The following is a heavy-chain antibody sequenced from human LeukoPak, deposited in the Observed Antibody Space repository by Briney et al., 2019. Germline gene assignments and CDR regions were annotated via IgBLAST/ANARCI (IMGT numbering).Heavy chain of an antibody. Sequence: GGSLRLSCAASGFTFSDNYMSWIRQAPGKGLEWVSYISSGGTTTKYADSVEGRFTISRDNAKNFLYLQMNSLRAEDTAVYFCASEPRLLDHWGQGTLVTVSS. D-gene: IGHD6-25*01. CDR2: ISSGGTTT. CDR3: ASEPRLLDH. V-gene: IGHV3-11*04. CDR1: GFTFSDNY. J-gene: IGHJ4*02.